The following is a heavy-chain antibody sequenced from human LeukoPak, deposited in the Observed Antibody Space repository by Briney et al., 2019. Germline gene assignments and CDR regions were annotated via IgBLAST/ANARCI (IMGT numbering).Heavy chain of an antibody. CDR1: GGSISSSSYY. Sequence: PSETLSLTCTVSGGSISSSSYYWGWIRQPPGKGLEWIGSIYYSGSTYYNPSLKSRVTISVDTSKNQFSLKLSSVTAADTAVYYCARVCSSWFDPWGQGTLVTVSS. CDR3: ARVCSSWFDP. J-gene: IGHJ5*02. V-gene: IGHV4-39*07. D-gene: IGHD6-13*01. CDR2: IYYSGST.